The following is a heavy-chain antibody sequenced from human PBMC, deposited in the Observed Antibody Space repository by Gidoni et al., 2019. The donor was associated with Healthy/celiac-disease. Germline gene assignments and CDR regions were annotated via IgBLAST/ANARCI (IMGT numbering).Heavy chain of an antibody. D-gene: IGHD2-15*01. V-gene: IGHV3-33*01. CDR2: IWYDGSNK. Sequence: QVQLVESGGGVVQPGRSLRLSCAASGFTFSSYGMHWVRQAPGKGLGWVAVIWYDGSNKYYADSVKGRFTISRDNSKNTLYLQMNSLRAEDTAVYYCARERGYCSGGSCYPDEGMDVWGQGTTVTVSS. J-gene: IGHJ6*02. CDR3: ARERGYCSGGSCYPDEGMDV. CDR1: GFTFSSYG.